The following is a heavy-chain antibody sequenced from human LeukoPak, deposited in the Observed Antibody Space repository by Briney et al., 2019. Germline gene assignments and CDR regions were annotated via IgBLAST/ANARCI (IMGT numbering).Heavy chain of an antibody. J-gene: IGHJ4*02. CDR3: AIAQSWDELFDS. CDR2: IGINTDT. V-gene: IGHV3-53*01. Sequence: GGSLRLSCAASGIAVIGNYMSWVRQPPGKGLEWVSFIGINTDTFYADSVRGRFTISRDSSRNTLFLQMNSLRDEDSAVYYCAIAQSWDELFDSWGQGTLVTVSS. D-gene: IGHD1-26*01. CDR1: GIAVIGNY.